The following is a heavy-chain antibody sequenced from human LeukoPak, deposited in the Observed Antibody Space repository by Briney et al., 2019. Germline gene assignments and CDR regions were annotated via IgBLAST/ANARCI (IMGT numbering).Heavy chain of an antibody. V-gene: IGHV3-48*04. CDR2: ISSSSTI. J-gene: IGHJ4*02. CDR1: GFTFSSYS. CDR3: ARVGITMVRGVTDY. Sequence: GGSLRLSCAASGFTFSSYSMNWVRQAPGKGLEWVSYISSSSTIYYADSVKGRFTISRDNAKNSLYLQMNSLRAEDTAVYYCARVGITMVRGVTDYWGQGTLVTVSS. D-gene: IGHD3-10*01.